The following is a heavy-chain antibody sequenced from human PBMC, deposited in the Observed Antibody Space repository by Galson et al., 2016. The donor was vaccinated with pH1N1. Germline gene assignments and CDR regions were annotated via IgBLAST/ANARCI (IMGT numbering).Heavy chain of an antibody. CDR2: IRYDGSNK. CDR1: GFTFSSYG. V-gene: IGHV3-30*02. D-gene: IGHD2-21*02. Sequence: SLRLSCAASGFTFSSYGMHWVRQAPGKGLEWVAFIRYDGSNKYYADSVKGRFTISRDSSKNTLYLQMNSLRAEDTAVYYCAKNQETRGGDCYWCSGFDYWGQGTLVTVSP. CDR3: AKNQETRGGDCYWCSGFDY. J-gene: IGHJ4*02.